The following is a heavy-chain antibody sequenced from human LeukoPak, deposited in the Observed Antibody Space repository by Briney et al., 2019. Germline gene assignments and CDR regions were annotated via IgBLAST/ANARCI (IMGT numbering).Heavy chain of an antibody. CDR1: GFTFSDYY. V-gene: IGHV3-11*04. D-gene: IGHD3-9*01. Sequence: PGGSLRLSCAASGFTFSDYYVSWIRQAPGKGLEWVSYISSSGSTIYYADSVKGRFTISRDNAKNSLYLQMNSLRAEDTAVYYCARAGTVLRYFDWFHCYMDVWGKGTTVTVSS. CDR2: ISSSGSTI. CDR3: ARAGTVLRYFDWFHCYMDV. J-gene: IGHJ6*03.